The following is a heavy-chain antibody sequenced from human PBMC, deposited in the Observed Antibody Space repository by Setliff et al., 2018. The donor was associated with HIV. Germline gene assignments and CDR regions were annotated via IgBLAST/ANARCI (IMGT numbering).Heavy chain of an antibody. J-gene: IGHJ2*01. CDR2: IYHSGST. V-gene: IGHV4-4*02. D-gene: IGHD3-22*01. Sequence: SETLSLTCAVSGGSISSSNWWSWVRQPPGKGLEWIGEIYHSGSTNYNPSLKSRVTISVDKSKNQFPLKLSSVTAADTAVYYCARGYYDSSGYYFGSSYWYFDLWGRGTLVTVSS. CDR3: ARGYYDSSGYYFGSSYWYFDL. CDR1: GGSISSSNW.